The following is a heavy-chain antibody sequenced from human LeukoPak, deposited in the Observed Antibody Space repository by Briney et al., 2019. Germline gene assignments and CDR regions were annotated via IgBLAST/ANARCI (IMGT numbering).Heavy chain of an antibody. CDR3: AGGTGFIIKD. Sequence: GSLRLSCAASGFTFSSSWMFWVRQAPGKGLEWVANIIKDGSEKDYADSVKGRFIISRDNAENSLSLQMNSLRVEDTAMYYCAGGTGFIIKDWGQGTLVTVSS. D-gene: IGHD3-9*01. J-gene: IGHJ4*02. CDR2: IIKDGSEK. CDR1: GFTFSSSW. V-gene: IGHV3-7*03.